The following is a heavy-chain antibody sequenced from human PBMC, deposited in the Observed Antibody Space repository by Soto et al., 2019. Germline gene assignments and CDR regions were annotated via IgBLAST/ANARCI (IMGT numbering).Heavy chain of an antibody. V-gene: IGHV3-23*01. CDR3: AKVSYDFWSGSNWFDP. CDR1: GFTFSSYA. Sequence: PGGSLRLSCPASGFTFSSYAMSWFRQAPGKGLEWVSAISGSGGSTYYADSVKGRFTISRDNSKNTLYLQMNSLRAEDTAVYYCAKVSYDFWSGSNWFDPWGQGTLVTVSS. J-gene: IGHJ5*02. CDR2: ISGSGGST. D-gene: IGHD3-3*01.